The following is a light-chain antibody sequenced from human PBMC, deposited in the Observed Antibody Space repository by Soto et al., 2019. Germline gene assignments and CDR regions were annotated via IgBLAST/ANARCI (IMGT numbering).Light chain of an antibody. V-gene: IGLV4-69*01. J-gene: IGLJ1*01. Sequence: QLVLTQSPSASASRGASVKLTCTLSSGHSSYAIAWHQQQPEKGPRYLMKLNSDGSHSKGDGIPDRFSGSSSGAERYLIISSLQSEDEADYYCQTWGTGIHVFGTGTQLTVL. CDR3: QTWGTGIHV. CDR2: LNSDGSH. CDR1: SGHSSYA.